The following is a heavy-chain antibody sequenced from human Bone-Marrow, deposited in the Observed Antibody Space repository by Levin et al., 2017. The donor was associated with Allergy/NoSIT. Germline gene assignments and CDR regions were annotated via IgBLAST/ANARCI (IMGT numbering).Heavy chain of an antibody. CDR3: ARVLWFGSMDV. CDR1: GFTVSSNY. J-gene: IGHJ6*02. CDR2: IYSGGST. V-gene: IGHV3-53*01. Sequence: GGSLRLSCAASGFTVSSNYMSWVRQAPGKGLEWVSVIYSGGSTYYADSVKGRFTISRDNSKNTLYLQMNSLRAEDTAVYYCARVLWFGSMDVWGQGTTVTVSS. D-gene: IGHD3-10*01.